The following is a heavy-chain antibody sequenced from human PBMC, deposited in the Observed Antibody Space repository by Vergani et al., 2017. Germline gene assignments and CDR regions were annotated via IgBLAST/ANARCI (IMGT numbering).Heavy chain of an antibody. Sequence: QVQLVESGGGVVQPGRSLRLSCAASGFTFSSYAMHWVRQAPGKGLEWVAVISYDGSNKYYADSVKGRFTISRDNSKNTLYLQMNSLRAEETAVYYCAREETTYYYYYYMDVWGKGTTVTVSS. CDR3: AREETTYYYYYYMDV. CDR2: ISYDGSNK. V-gene: IGHV3-30-3*01. D-gene: IGHD1-7*01. CDR1: GFTFSSYA. J-gene: IGHJ6*03.